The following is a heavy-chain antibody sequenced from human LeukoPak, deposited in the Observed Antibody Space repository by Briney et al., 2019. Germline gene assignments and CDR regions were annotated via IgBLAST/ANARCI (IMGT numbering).Heavy chain of an antibody. CDR1: GYTFTGHY. V-gene: IGHV1-2*02. Sequence: GASVKVSCKTSGYTFTGHYMHWVRQVPGQGLEWMGWISNSGGTNYAQKFQGRVTMTRDTSISTAYMELSWLRSDDTALYYCAREGRLSGTYYGGGWFDPWGPGTLVIVSS. CDR2: ISNSGGT. D-gene: IGHD4-23*01. CDR3: AREGRLSGTYYGGGWFDP. J-gene: IGHJ5*02.